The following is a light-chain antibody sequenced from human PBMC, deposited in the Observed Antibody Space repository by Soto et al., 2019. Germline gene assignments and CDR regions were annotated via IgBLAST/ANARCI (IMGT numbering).Light chain of an antibody. CDR2: DAS. Sequence: EIVLTQPPGTLSLSPGERATLSCRARQSVRSTYVAWYQQKPGQAPRLLIFDASSRATGIPDRFSGSGSGTDFTLTLSRLEPEDFAVYYCHQYGTSPATFGQGTKVEIK. J-gene: IGKJ1*01. V-gene: IGKV3-20*01. CDR1: QSVRSTY. CDR3: HQYGTSPAT.